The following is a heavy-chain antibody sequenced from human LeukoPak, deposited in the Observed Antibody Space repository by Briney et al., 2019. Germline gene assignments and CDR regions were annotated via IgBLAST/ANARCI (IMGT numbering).Heavy chain of an antibody. CDR3: ARQGGATLQDNWFDP. Sequence: SETLSPTCTVSGYSISSGYYWGWIRQPPGKGLEWIGSIYHSGSTYYNPSLKSRVTISVDTSKNQFSLKLSSVTAADTAVYYCARQGGATLQDNWFDPWGQGTLVTVSS. D-gene: IGHD1-26*01. J-gene: IGHJ5*02. CDR2: IYHSGST. CDR1: GYSISSGYY. V-gene: IGHV4-38-2*02.